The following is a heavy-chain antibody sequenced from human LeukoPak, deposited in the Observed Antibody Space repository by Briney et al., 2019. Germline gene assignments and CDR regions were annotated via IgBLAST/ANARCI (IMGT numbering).Heavy chain of an antibody. CDR1: GGSISSSNW. CDR3: ARIHPIRGAFDI. V-gene: IGHV4-4*02. CDR2: IYHSGST. D-gene: IGHD3-16*01. Sequence: SETLSLTCAVSGGSISSSNWWSWVRQPPGKGLECVGEIYHSGSTNYNPSLKSRVTISVDKSKNQFSLKLSSVPAADTAVYYCARIHPIRGAFDIWGQGTMVTVSS. J-gene: IGHJ3*02.